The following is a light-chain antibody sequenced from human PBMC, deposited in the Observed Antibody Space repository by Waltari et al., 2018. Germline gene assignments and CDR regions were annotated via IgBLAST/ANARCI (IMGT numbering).Light chain of an antibody. V-gene: IGLV3-21*02. CDR1: NVGSKS. Sequence: SYVLTQPPSASVATGETARITCGGDNVGSKSVHWYQQKPGQALLLVVYDDRARPSGIPDRFSASNSGNTATLTITRVENGDEADYYCQVWDTTSDRVVFGGGTKLTVL. CDR3: QVWDTTSDRVV. J-gene: IGLJ2*01. CDR2: DDR.